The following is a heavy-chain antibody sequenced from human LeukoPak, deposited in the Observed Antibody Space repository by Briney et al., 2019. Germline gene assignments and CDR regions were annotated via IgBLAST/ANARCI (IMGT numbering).Heavy chain of an antibody. CDR1: GYSFINYW. CDR3: ARQSTWFSLSPAFDP. D-gene: IGHD3-9*01. J-gene: IGHJ5*02. Sequence: GESLKISCKGSGYSFINYWIGWVRQMPGKGLEWMGIIYPGDSNTRCSPSFQGQVTISADKSISTAYLQWSSLKASDTAMYYCARQSTWFSLSPAFDPWGQGTLVTVSS. CDR2: IYPGDSNT. V-gene: IGHV5-51*01.